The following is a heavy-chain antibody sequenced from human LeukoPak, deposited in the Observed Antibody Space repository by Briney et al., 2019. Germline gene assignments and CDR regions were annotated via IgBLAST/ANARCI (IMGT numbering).Heavy chain of an antibody. J-gene: IGHJ3*02. Sequence: PSETLSLTCAVYGGSFSGYYWSWIRQPPGKGLEWIGEINHSGSTNYNPSLKSRVTISVDTSTSQFSLRLSSVTAADTAVYYCARVVVVAARDAFDIWGQGTMVTVSS. CDR3: ARVVVVAARDAFDI. D-gene: IGHD2-15*01. CDR1: GGSFSGYY. CDR2: INHSGST. V-gene: IGHV4-34*01.